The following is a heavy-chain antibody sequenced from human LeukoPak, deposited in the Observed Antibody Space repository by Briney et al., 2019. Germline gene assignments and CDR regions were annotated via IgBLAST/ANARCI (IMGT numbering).Heavy chain of an antibody. D-gene: IGHD3-3*01. Sequence: ASVKVSCKASGYTFTGYYMNWVRQAPGQGLEWMGWINPNSGGTKYVQKFQGRVTMTRDTSTSTAYMELSRLRSDDTAVYYCGRDYDTRFDHWGQGTLVTVSS. J-gene: IGHJ4*02. CDR3: GRDYDTRFDH. V-gene: IGHV1-2*02. CDR2: INPNSGGT. CDR1: GYTFTGYY.